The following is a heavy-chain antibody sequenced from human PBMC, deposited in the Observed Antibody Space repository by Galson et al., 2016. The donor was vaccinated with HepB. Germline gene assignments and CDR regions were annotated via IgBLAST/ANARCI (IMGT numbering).Heavy chain of an antibody. J-gene: IGHJ4*02. V-gene: IGHV3-48*02. CDR1: GFTVSGYN. CDR3: ARDGGGGYNLDY. Sequence: SLRLSCAASGFTVSGYNMDWVRQAPGKGLEWVSHISSGSSAIYYAGSVKGRFTISRDNAKNSVYLQMNSLRDEDTAVYYCARDGGGGYNLDYWGQGTLVTVSS. CDR2: ISSGSSAI. D-gene: IGHD5-24*01.